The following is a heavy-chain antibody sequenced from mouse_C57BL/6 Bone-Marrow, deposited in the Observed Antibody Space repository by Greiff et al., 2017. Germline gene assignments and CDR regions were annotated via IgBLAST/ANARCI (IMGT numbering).Heavy chain of an antibody. CDR1: GYSITSGYY. CDR2: ISYDGSN. CDR3: AREPFAY. Sequence: EVQLQQSGPGLVKPSQSLSLTCSVTGYSITSGYYWNWIRQFPGNKLEWMGYISYDGSNNYNPSLKNRISITRDTSTNRFFLKLNSVTTEDTATYYCAREPFAYWGQGTLVTVSA. V-gene: IGHV3-6*01. J-gene: IGHJ3*01.